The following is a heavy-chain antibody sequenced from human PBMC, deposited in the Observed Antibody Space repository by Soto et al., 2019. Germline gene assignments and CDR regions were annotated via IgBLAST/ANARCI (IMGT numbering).Heavy chain of an antibody. CDR1: GYTFTSYG. Sequence: ASVKVSCKASGYTFTSYGISWVRQAPGQGLEWMGWISAYNGNTNYAQKLQGRVTMTTDTSTSTAYMELRSLRSDDTAVYYCARDSRDSSSWYYYYGMDVWGQGTTVTVSS. D-gene: IGHD6-13*01. CDR2: ISAYNGNT. CDR3: ARDSRDSSSWYYYYGMDV. V-gene: IGHV1-18*01. J-gene: IGHJ6*02.